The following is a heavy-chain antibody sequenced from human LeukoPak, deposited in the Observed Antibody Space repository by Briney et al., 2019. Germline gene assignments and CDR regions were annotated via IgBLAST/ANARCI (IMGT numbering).Heavy chain of an antibody. J-gene: IGHJ3*02. CDR1: GFTVSSNY. V-gene: IGHV3-53*01. Sequence: GGSLRLSCAASGFTVSSNYMSWVRQAPGKGLEWVSVIYSGGSTYYADSVKGRFTISRDNTKKSLYLQMNTLRAEDTVVYYCARDLAGPPQEAFDIWGQGTMVTVSS. CDR2: IYSGGST. CDR3: ARDLAGPPQEAFDI.